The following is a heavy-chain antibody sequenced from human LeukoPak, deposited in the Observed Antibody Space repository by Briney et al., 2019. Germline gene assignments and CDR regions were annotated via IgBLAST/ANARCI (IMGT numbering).Heavy chain of an antibody. Sequence: GGSLRLSCAASGFTFDDYAMHWVRQAPGKGLEWVSGISWNSGSIGYADSVKGRFTISRDNAKNSLYLQMNSLRAEDTALYYCAKGAYGIAVAGTLDYWGQGTLVTVSS. CDR2: ISWNSGSI. D-gene: IGHD6-19*01. CDR1: GFTFDDYA. CDR3: AKGAYGIAVAGTLDY. V-gene: IGHV3-9*01. J-gene: IGHJ4*02.